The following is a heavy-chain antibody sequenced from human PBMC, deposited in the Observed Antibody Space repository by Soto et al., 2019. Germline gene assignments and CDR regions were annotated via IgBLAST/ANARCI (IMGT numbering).Heavy chain of an antibody. CDR2: IYYSGST. CDR1: GGSISSYY. CDR3: ARTVAARHSYYYYGMDV. J-gene: IGHJ6*02. V-gene: IGHV4-59*01. D-gene: IGHD6-6*01. Sequence: SETLSLTCTVSGGSISSYYWSWIRQPPGKGLEWIGYIYYSGSTNYNPSLKSRVTISVDTSKNQFSLKLSSVTAADTAVYYCARTVAARHSYYYYGMDVWGQGTTVTVSS.